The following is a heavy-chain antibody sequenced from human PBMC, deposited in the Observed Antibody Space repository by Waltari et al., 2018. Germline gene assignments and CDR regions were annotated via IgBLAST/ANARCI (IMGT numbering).Heavy chain of an antibody. CDR1: GGSLSGHY. J-gene: IGHJ5*02. CDR2: INHSGDT. CDR3: ARTGPDYKGCFDP. D-gene: IGHD4-17*01. Sequence: QVQLQQWGAGLLKPSETLSLTCAVFGGSLSGHYWSWIRQPPGQGLEWIGDINHSGDTNYNPSLESRVTISVDSSKSQFSLRLSSVTAADTALYYCARTGPDYKGCFDPWGQGTLVTVSS. V-gene: IGHV4-34*01.